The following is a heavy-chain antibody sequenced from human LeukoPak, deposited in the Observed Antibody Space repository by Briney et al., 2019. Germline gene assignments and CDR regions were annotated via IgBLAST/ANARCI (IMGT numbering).Heavy chain of an antibody. Sequence: SETLSLTCTVSGGSFSSYYWSWIRQPPGKGLEWIGYINYSGSTNYNPSLKSRVTISVDTSKNQFSLKLSSVTAADTAVYYCARVQLRWEAMINDWFDSWGQGTLVTVSS. CDR3: ARVQLRWEAMINDWFDS. D-gene: IGHD5-12*01. J-gene: IGHJ5*01. V-gene: IGHV4-59*01. CDR1: GGSFSSYY. CDR2: INYSGST.